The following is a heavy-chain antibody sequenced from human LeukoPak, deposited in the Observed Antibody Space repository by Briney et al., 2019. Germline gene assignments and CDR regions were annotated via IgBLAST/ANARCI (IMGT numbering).Heavy chain of an antibody. Sequence: PGGSLRLSCAASGFTFSTYSMNWVRQAPGKGLEWVSSITSPVGRIYYADSLKGRITIPRDNARSTLYLQMNSLRAEDTAVYYCATDGRSSGWYGFDYWGQGILVTVSS. CDR3: ATDGRSSGWYGFDY. J-gene: IGHJ4*02. CDR2: ITSPVGRI. CDR1: GFTFSTYS. D-gene: IGHD6-19*01. V-gene: IGHV3-21*01.